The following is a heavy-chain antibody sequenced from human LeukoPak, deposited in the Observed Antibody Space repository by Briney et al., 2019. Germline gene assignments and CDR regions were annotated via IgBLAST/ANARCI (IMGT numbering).Heavy chain of an antibody. CDR1: GGSITSDYY. Sequence: PSETLSLTRAVSGGSITSDYYWGWIRQPPGKGLEFIGSMFYNGPTHYNPSLKSRITMSIDTCKNQFSLTLGSVTAADTAVYYCASRTQRHERGAFFNYWGQGTLVTVSS. J-gene: IGHJ4*02. V-gene: IGHV4-39*01. CDR3: ASRTQRHERGAFFNY. CDR2: MFYNGPT. D-gene: IGHD1-1*01.